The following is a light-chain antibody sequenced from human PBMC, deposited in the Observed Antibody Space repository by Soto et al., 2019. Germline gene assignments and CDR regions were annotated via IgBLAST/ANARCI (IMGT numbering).Light chain of an antibody. CDR3: LLYMGGGISV. V-gene: IGLV8-61*01. Sequence: QTVVTQEPSLSVSSGGSVTLTCGLSSGSVSTTYYPSWYQQTPGQAPRTLINYRNTRSSGVPDRFSGSILGNKAALTITGAQADDECDYYCLLYMGGGISVFGGGTEVTV. J-gene: IGLJ3*02. CDR2: YRN. CDR1: SGSVSTTYY.